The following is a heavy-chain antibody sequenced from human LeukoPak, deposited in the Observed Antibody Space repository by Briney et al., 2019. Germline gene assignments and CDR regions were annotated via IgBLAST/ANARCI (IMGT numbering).Heavy chain of an antibody. V-gene: IGHV3-21*01. D-gene: IGHD6-19*01. CDR2: ISSSSSYI. CDR1: GFTFSSYS. Sequence: AGGSLRLSCAASGFTFSSYSMNWVRQAPGKGLEWVSSISSSSSYIYYADSVKGRFTISRDNAKNSLYLQMNSLRAEDTAVYYCARGTLFQRQWLVSVGHNNWFDPWGQGTLVTVSS. J-gene: IGHJ5*02. CDR3: ARGTLFQRQWLVSVGHNNWFDP.